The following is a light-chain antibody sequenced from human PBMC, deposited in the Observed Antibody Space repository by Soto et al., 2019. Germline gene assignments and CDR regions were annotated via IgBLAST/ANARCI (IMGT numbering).Light chain of an antibody. J-gene: IGKJ1*01. CDR3: QQYENLPRT. CDR1: QDISNF. Sequence: IQMTQAPSSLSASVGDRVAISCQASQDISNFLNWCQQKPGKAPKLLIYDASNLLTGVPSRFSGSGSGTDFTFTIRSLQPEDIATYYCQQYENLPRTFGQGTKVDIK. CDR2: DAS. V-gene: IGKV1-33*01.